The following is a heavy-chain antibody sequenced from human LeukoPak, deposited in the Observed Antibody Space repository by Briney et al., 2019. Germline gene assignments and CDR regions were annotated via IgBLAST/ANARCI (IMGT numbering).Heavy chain of an antibody. Sequence: SETLSLTCTVSGGSISSYYWSWIRQPPGKGLEWIGYIYYSGSTNYNPSLKSRVTISVDTSKNQFSLKLSSVAAADTAVYYCARARAAAPFDYWGQGALVTVSS. CDR3: ARARAAAPFDY. CDR2: IYYSGST. V-gene: IGHV4-59*01. D-gene: IGHD6-13*01. J-gene: IGHJ4*02. CDR1: GGSISSYY.